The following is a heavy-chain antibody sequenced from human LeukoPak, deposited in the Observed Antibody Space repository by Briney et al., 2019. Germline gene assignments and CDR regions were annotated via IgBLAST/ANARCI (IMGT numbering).Heavy chain of an antibody. V-gene: IGHV4-39*01. D-gene: IGHD1-26*01. J-gene: IGHJ5*02. CDR2: IYYRGST. Sequence: PSETLSLTRTVSAGSISSSSHYWDWIRQHPGKGLEWIGSIYYRGSTYYNPSLQSRVTTYVDTSKNQFSLRLSSVTAADTAVYYCAGRSGSYSAWGQGALVTVSS. CDR3: AGRSGSYSA. CDR1: AGSISSSSHY.